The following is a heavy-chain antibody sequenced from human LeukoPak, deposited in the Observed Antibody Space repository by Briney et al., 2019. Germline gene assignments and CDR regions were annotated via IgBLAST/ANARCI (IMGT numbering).Heavy chain of an antibody. CDR2: ISSSGRII. D-gene: IGHD5-18*01. CDR1: GFNYSDHY. V-gene: IGHV3-11*01. CDR3: AREHSEDDAFDV. J-gene: IGHJ3*01. Sequence: GGSLRLSCAASGFNYSDHYMSWIRQAPGKGLEWLSYISSSGRIIYYADSVAGRFTITRDSAANSLYLQMNSLRVEDTAVYYCAREHSEDDAFDVWGQGTAVTVSS.